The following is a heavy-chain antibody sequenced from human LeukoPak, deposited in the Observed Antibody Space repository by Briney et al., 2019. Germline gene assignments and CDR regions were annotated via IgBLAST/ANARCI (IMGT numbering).Heavy chain of an antibody. Sequence: SETLSLTCTVSGGGLSYYWGWLRQPPGKGLEWIGSIFYTGSTYFNPSLKSRATISGDTSTNQSSLNLYSVTDADTAVYYCARRPSPPDAFDIWGQGTMVTVSS. V-gene: IGHV4-39*01. CDR1: GGGLSYY. CDR2: IFYTGST. CDR3: ARRPSPPDAFDI. J-gene: IGHJ3*02.